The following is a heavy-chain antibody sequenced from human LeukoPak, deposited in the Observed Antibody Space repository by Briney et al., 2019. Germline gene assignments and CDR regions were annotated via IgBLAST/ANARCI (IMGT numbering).Heavy chain of an antibody. Sequence: PSETLSLTCSVSGGSISSHYWSWIRQPAGKGLEWIGRVHVTRGTNYNPSLKSRVTMSVDTSKSQFSLRLSSVTAADTAMYYCARGGDYYGSGIPFDYWGQGTLVTVSS. V-gene: IGHV4-4*07. CDR1: GGSISSHY. J-gene: IGHJ4*02. D-gene: IGHD3-10*01. CDR3: ARGGDYYGSGIPFDY. CDR2: VHVTRGT.